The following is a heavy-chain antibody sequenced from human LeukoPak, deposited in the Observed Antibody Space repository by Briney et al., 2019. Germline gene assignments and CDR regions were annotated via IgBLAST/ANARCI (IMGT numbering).Heavy chain of an antibody. J-gene: IGHJ6*03. V-gene: IGHV4-38-2*02. CDR1: GYSISSGYY. Sequence: PSETLSLTCTVSGYSISSGYYWGWIRPPPGKGLEWIGSIYHSGSTYYNPSLKSRVTISVDTSKNQFSLRLSSVTAADTAVYYCARLSYSSYYYMDVWGKGTTVSVSS. D-gene: IGHD4-11*01. CDR2: IYHSGST. CDR3: ARLSYSSYYYMDV.